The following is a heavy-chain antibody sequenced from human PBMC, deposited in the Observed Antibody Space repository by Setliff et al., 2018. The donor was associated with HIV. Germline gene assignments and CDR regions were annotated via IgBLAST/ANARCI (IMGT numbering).Heavy chain of an antibody. CDR3: ARGPSLTTVTTRGDYMDV. V-gene: IGHV3-66*02. CDR2: IGDSDGST. Sequence: ETLSLTCTASGGSISGYYWSWVRQAPGKGLEWVSVIGDSDGSTYYADSVKGRFSISRDNAKNTVNLQMSSLIGEDTAVYYCARGPSLTTVTTRGDYMDVWGKGTTVTVSS. D-gene: IGHD4-17*01. CDR1: GGSISGYY. J-gene: IGHJ6*03.